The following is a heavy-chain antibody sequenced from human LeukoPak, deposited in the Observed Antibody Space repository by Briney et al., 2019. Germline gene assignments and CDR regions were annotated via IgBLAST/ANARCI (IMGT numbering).Heavy chain of an antibody. CDR1: GGSISSGGYS. CDR3: ASYRGDAFDI. D-gene: IGHD2-2*02. Sequence: SETLSLTCAVSGGSISSGGYSWSWIRQPPGKGLEWIGYIYHSGSTYYNPSLKSRVTISVDRSKNQFSLKLSSVTAADTAVYYCASYRGDAFDIWGQGTMVTVSS. J-gene: IGHJ3*02. CDR2: IYHSGST. V-gene: IGHV4-30-2*02.